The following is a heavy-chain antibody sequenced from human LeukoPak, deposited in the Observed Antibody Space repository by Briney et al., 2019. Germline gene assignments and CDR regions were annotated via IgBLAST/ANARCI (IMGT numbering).Heavy chain of an antibody. Sequence: SETLSLTCTVSGGSIRSGSYYWGWIRQPPGKGLEWIGSIYYSGSTYYNPSLKSRVTISVDTSKNQFSLKLSSVTAADTAVYYCGRYTSSWEAVFDYWGQGTLVTVSS. CDR3: GRYTSSWEAVFDY. V-gene: IGHV4-39*01. J-gene: IGHJ4*02. CDR2: IYYSGST. D-gene: IGHD6-13*01. CDR1: GGSIRSGSYY.